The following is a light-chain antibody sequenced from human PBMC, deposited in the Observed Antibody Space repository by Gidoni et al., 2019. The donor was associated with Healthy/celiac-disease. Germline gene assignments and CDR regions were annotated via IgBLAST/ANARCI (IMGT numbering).Light chain of an antibody. CDR3: QQYNNWPLT. V-gene: IGKV3-15*01. Sequence: EIVITQSPATLSVSPGERATLSCRSSQSVSSNLAWYQQKPGQAPRLLIYGASTRATGIPARFSGSGSGTEFTLTISSLQSEDFAVYYCQQYNNWPLTFGGGIKVEIK. J-gene: IGKJ4*01. CDR1: QSVSSN. CDR2: GAS.